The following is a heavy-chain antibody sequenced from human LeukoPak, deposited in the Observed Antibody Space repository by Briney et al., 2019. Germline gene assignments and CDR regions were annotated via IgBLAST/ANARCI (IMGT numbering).Heavy chain of an antibody. CDR3: ARDAVVVAATYYFDY. CDR2: ISSSGSTI. V-gene: IGHV3-48*03. Sequence: GGSLRLSSAASGFTFSSYEMNWVRQAPGKGLEWVSYISSSGSTIYYADSVKGRFTISRDNAKNSLYLQMNSLRAEDTAVYYCARDAVVVAATYYFDYWGQGTLVTVSS. D-gene: IGHD2-15*01. CDR1: GFTFSSYE. J-gene: IGHJ4*02.